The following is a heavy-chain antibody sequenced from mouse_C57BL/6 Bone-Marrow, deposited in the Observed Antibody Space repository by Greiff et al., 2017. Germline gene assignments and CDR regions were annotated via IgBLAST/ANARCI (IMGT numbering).Heavy chain of an antibody. Sequence: QVQLKQSGPGLVAPSQSLSITCTVSGFSLTSYAIRWVRQPPGQGLEWLGVIWPGGGTNYNSALNSRLSIIKDNSNSHTFLKMNSLQTDDTAGYYCARKGNWDYFDYWGQGTTLTVSS. J-gene: IGHJ2*01. D-gene: IGHD4-1*01. CDR2: IWPGGGT. CDR3: ARKGNWDYFDY. CDR1: GFSLTSYA. V-gene: IGHV2-9-1*01.